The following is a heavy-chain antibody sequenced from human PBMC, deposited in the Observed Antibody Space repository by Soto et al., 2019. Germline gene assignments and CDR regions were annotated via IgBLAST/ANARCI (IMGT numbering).Heavy chain of an antibody. CDR3: ARGSMAYYDSSGYFDY. Sequence: SETLSLTCTVSGGSISSGDYYWSWIRQPPGKGLEWIGYIYYSGSTYYNPSLKSRVTISVDTSKNQFSLKLSSVTAADTAVYYCARGSMAYYDSSGYFDYWGQGTLVTVSS. CDR2: IYYSGST. CDR1: GGSISSGDYY. D-gene: IGHD3-22*01. V-gene: IGHV4-30-4*01. J-gene: IGHJ4*02.